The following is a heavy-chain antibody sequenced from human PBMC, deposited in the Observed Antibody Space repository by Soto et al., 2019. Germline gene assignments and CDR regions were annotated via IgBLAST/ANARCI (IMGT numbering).Heavy chain of an antibody. CDR3: ARVPAP. J-gene: IGHJ4*02. CDR1: GGSISSGGYS. CDR2: IYHSWTT. V-gene: IGHV4-30-2*01. Sequence: QLQLQESGSGLVQPSQTLSLTCAVSGGSISSGGYSWSWFRQPPGKALEWIGYIYHSWTTYYNPSLKSRVTIAVARSKNQFSLKLSSVTAADTAVYYCARVPAPWGQGTLVTVSS.